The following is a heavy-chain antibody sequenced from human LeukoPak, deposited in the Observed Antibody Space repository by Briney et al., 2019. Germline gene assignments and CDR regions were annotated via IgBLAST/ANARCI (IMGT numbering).Heavy chain of an antibody. D-gene: IGHD2-21*01. Sequence: PGGSLRLSCAASGFTFSIYWMHWVRQAPGKGLVWVSRLNSDGSSTSYADSVRGRFTISRDNAMSSLYLQMNSLRADDTAVFYCARVYSSYGQDAFDLWGQGTAVTVSS. J-gene: IGHJ3*01. CDR1: GFTFSIYW. CDR2: LNSDGSST. CDR3: ARVYSSYGQDAFDL. V-gene: IGHV3-74*01.